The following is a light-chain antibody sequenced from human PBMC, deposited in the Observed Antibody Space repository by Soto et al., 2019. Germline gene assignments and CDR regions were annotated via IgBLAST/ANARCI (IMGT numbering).Light chain of an antibody. V-gene: IGKV1D-12*01. CDR3: QQADTFPIT. J-gene: IGKJ5*01. Sequence: IQITQSPCSLCASVGYSVAISCQSIHVISSSVTCYHQRPGRAPKFVXYAXXSFQSGVPSRFSGSGFGTDFTLTISSLQPEDSAIYYCQQADTFPITFGQGTRLEIK. CDR2: AXX. CDR1: HVISSS.